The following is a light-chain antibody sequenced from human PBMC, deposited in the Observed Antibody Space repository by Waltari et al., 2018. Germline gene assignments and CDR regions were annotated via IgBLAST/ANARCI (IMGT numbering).Light chain of an antibody. CDR1: TSNIGSNT. V-gene: IGLV1-44*01. CDR2: SNK. J-gene: IGLJ2*01. Sequence: QSVLTQPPSASGTPGPRVTISCSGSTSNIGSNTVNWYQQRPGTAPKLLIYSNKQRPPGVPVLFSGSKSSTSASLASSGLHADDEADYYCAVWDDSLNGPVFGGGTKLTVL. CDR3: AVWDDSLNGPV.